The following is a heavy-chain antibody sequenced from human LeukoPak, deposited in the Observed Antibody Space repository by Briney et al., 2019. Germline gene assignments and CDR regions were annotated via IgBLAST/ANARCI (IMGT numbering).Heavy chain of an antibody. CDR2: ISAYNGNT. CDR1: GYTFTSYG. CDR3: ARDYCSGGSCSRGFDY. Sequence: ASVKVSCKASGYTFTSYGISWVRQAPGQGLEWMGWISAYNGNTNYAQKLQGRVTMTTDTSTSTAYMELRSLRSDDTAVYYCARDYCSGGSCSRGFDYWGREPWSPSPQ. J-gene: IGHJ4*02. D-gene: IGHD2-15*01. V-gene: IGHV1-18*01.